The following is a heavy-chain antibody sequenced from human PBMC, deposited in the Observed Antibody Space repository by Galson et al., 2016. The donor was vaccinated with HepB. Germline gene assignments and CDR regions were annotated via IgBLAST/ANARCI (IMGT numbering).Heavy chain of an antibody. V-gene: IGHV6-1*01. CDR3: ARACTGGDCYGAMVLDYYGMDV. J-gene: IGHJ6*04. CDR2: TYYRSKWYN. Sequence: CAISGDSVSSNSAAWNWIRQSPSRGLEWLGRTYYRSKWYNDYAVSVKSRISINPDTSKNQVSLHLNSVTPEDTAVYYCARACTGGDCYGAMVLDYYGMDVWGKGTTVTVSS. D-gene: IGHD2-8*02. CDR1: GDSVSSNSAA.